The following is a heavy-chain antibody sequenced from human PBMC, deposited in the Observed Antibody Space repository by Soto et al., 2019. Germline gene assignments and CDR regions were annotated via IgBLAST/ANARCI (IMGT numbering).Heavy chain of an antibody. CDR1: GGSISSSSYY. CDR2: IYYSGST. Sequence: SETLSLTCTVSGGSISSSSYYWGWIRQPPGKGLEWIGSIYYSGSTYYNPSLKSRVTISVDTSKNQFSLKLSSVTAADTAVYYCARHSPDPHSSSWSYNWFDPWGQGTLVTVSS. D-gene: IGHD6-13*01. CDR3: ARHSPDPHSSSWSYNWFDP. V-gene: IGHV4-39*01. J-gene: IGHJ5*02.